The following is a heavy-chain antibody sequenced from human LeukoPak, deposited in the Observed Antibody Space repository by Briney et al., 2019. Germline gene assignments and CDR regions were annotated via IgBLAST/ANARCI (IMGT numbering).Heavy chain of an antibody. J-gene: IGHJ4*02. V-gene: IGHV1-2*02. Sequence: ASVKVSCKASGYTFTGYYTHWVRQAPGQGLEWMGWINPNSGGTNYAQKFQGRVTMTRDTSISTAYMELSRLRSDDTAVYYCAREVGACSSTSCYTEQLYYFDYWGQGTLVTVSS. CDR3: AREVGACSSTSCYTEQLYYFDY. D-gene: IGHD2-2*02. CDR1: GYTFTGYY. CDR2: INPNSGGT.